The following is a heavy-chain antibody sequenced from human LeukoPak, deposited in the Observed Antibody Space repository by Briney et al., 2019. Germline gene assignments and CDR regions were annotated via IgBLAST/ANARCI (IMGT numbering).Heavy chain of an antibody. CDR1: GGSISSGVYY. V-gene: IGHV4-31*03. Sequence: SETLSLTCPVSGGSISSGVYYWSWIRQHPGKGLEWIGYIYYSGSTYYNPSLKGRVTISVDTSKNQFSLKLSSVTAADTAVYYCARHGFDAFDIWGQGTMVTVSS. CDR3: ARHGFDAFDI. J-gene: IGHJ3*02. CDR2: IYYSGST.